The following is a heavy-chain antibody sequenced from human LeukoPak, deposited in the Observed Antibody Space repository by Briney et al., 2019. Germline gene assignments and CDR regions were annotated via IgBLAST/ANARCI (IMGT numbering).Heavy chain of an antibody. CDR2: ISGSGGST. V-gene: IGHV3-23*01. CDR3: AKAYYDILTGYSPPHAFDI. D-gene: IGHD3-9*01. CDR1: GFTFSSYA. J-gene: IGHJ3*02. Sequence: GGSLRLSCAASGFTFSSYAMSWVRQAPWQGLEWVSSISGSGGSTYYADSVKGRFTVSRDNSKNTLYLQMNSLKAEDTAVYYCAKAYYDILTGYSPPHAFDIWGQGTMVTVSS.